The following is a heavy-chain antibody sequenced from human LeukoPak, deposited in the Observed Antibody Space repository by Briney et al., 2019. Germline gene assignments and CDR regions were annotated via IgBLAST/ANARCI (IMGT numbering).Heavy chain of an antibody. J-gene: IGHJ4*02. V-gene: IGHV4-59*12. Sequence: KPSETLSLTCTVSGGSISSYYWSWVRQPPGKGLDYIGYISYSGSTNYNPSLMSRATISVDTSKNRFSLKLSSVTAADTAVYYCAGGGSGSSPVDYWGQGTLVTVSS. CDR2: ISYSGST. D-gene: IGHD3-10*01. CDR1: GGSISSYY. CDR3: AGGGSGSSPVDY.